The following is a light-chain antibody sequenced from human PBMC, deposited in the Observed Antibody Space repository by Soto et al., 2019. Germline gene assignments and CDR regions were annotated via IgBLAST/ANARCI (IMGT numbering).Light chain of an antibody. CDR2: SDN. CDR3: FSFTTTSTHV. V-gene: IGLV1-44*01. Sequence: QSVLTQPPSASGTPGQRLTISCSGSSSNIGSNTVNWYQHLPGTAPKLLIYSDNQRPSGVPDRFSGSKSGTSASLAISGLQSEDEAEYFCFSFTTTSTHVFGTGTKLTVL. CDR1: SSNIGSNT. J-gene: IGLJ1*01.